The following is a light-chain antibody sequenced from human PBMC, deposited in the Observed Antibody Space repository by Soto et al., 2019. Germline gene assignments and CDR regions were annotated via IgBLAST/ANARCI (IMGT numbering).Light chain of an antibody. CDR1: RSDIGAYNF. V-gene: IGLV2-14*03. CDR2: DVN. J-gene: IGLJ2*01. Sequence: QSALTQPASVSGSPGQSITISCTGTRSDIGAYNFVSWYQQHPGEVPKLILYDVNVRPSGVSNRFSGSKSGNTASLTISGLKAEDEADYYCTSGTTSTTMIFGGGTKLTVL. CDR3: TSGTTSTTMI.